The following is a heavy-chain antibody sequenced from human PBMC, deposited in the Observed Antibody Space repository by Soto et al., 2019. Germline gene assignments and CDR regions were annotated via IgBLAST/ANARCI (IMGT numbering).Heavy chain of an antibody. Sequence: GGSLRLSCAASGINFNDYWMSWVRQAPGKGLEWVANIKEDGSSKYYVDSVKGRFTISRDNAKNSPYLQMNSLRAEDTALYYGASENWYVFGHWGQGTPVTVSS. D-gene: IGHD1-1*01. J-gene: IGHJ4*02. CDR1: GINFNDYW. CDR2: IKEDGSSK. V-gene: IGHV3-7*03. CDR3: ASENWYVFGH.